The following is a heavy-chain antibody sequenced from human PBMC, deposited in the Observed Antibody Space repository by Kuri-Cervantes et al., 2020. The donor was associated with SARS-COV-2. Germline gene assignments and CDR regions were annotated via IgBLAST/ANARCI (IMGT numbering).Heavy chain of an antibody. CDR3: ARAPSNWNYSGWYFDL. CDR1: GGSISSSSYY. D-gene: IGHD1-7*01. V-gene: IGHV4-61*05. Sequence: GSLRLSCTVSGGSISSSSYYWGWIRQPPGKGLEWIGYIYYSGSTNYNPSLKSRVTISVDTSKNQFSLKLSSVTAADTAVYYCARAPSNWNYSGWYFDLWGRGTLVTVSS. CDR2: IYYSGST. J-gene: IGHJ2*01.